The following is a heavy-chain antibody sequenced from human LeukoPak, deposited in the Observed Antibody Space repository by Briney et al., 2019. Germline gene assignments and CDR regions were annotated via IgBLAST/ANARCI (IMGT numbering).Heavy chain of an antibody. Sequence: PGGSLRLSCAVSGFTFSSHAMSWVRQAPGKGLEWISAISISGGRTYYADSVKGRFTISRDNSKNTLYLQMNSLRAEDTAVYYCANVFRDGYNYPFDYWGQGTLVTVSS. CDR1: GFTFSSHA. CDR2: ISISGGRT. CDR3: ANVFRDGYNYPFDY. V-gene: IGHV3-23*01. D-gene: IGHD5-24*01. J-gene: IGHJ4*02.